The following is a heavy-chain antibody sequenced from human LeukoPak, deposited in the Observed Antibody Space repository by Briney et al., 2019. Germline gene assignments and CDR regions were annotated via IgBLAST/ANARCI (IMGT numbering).Heavy chain of an antibody. CDR3: AREPRDSSGYYYGVTAFDI. D-gene: IGHD3-22*01. J-gene: IGHJ3*02. V-gene: IGHV4-31*03. CDR2: TYYSGST. Sequence: PSQTLSLTCTVSGGSISSGGYYWSWIRQHPGKGLEWIGYTYYSGSTYYNPSLKSRVTISVDTSKNQFSLKLSSVTAADTAVYYCAREPRDSSGYYYGVTAFDIWGQGTMVTVSS. CDR1: GGSISSGGYY.